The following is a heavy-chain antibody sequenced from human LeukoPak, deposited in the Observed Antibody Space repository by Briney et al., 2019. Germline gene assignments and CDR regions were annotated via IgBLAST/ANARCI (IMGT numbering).Heavy chain of an antibody. J-gene: IGHJ4*02. Sequence: ASVKVSCKASGYTFTNHDMHWVRQAPGQRPEWMGCINPGNGNTKYSQEFQGRVTITSDTSASTAYMELSSLRSEDMAVYYCTLYNYWGQGTLVTVSS. CDR1: GYTFTNHD. D-gene: IGHD2-2*02. CDR2: INPGNGNT. CDR3: TLYNY. V-gene: IGHV1-3*03.